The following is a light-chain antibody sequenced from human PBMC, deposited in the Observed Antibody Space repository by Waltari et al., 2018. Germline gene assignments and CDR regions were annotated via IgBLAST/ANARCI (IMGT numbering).Light chain of an antibody. CDR3: QSYDSSLGVLCV. Sequence: QSVLTQPPSVSGAPGQRVTISCTGSSANIRADFDVHWYQLLPGTAPKLLIYNNSNRPSGVPDRFSGSKSGTSASLAITGLQAEDEADYYCQSYDSSLGVLCVFGTGTKVTVL. V-gene: IGLV1-40*01. CDR1: SANIRADFD. J-gene: IGLJ1*01. CDR2: NNS.